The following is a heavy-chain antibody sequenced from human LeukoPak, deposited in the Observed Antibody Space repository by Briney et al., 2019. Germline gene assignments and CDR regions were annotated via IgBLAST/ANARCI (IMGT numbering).Heavy chain of an antibody. J-gene: IGHJ3*02. D-gene: IGHD2-15*01. CDR1: GYSVSSGYY. CDR3: ARRLDIVVVVAATPNDAFDI. Sequence: SETLSLTCGVSGYSVSSGYYWGWIRQPPKKGLEWIGSIDHSGSTYYNPSLKSRVTISVDTSKNQFSLKLSSVTAADTAVYYCARRLDIVVVVAATPNDAFDIWGQGTMVTVSS. V-gene: IGHV4-38-2*01. CDR2: IDHSGST.